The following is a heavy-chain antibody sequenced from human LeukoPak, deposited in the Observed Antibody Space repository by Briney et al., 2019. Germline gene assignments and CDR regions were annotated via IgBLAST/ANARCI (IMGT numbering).Heavy chain of an antibody. CDR1: GYTFTNYD. Sequence: ASVKVSCKASGYTFTNYDINWVRQATGQGLEWMGWMNPNSGNIGYAQRFQGRVTITSNTSISTAYMELGSLRSEDTAVYYCARGGASAAARRFDPWGQGTLVTVSS. V-gene: IGHV1-8*01. D-gene: IGHD6-13*01. J-gene: IGHJ5*02. CDR3: ARGGASAAARRFDP. CDR2: MNPNSGNI.